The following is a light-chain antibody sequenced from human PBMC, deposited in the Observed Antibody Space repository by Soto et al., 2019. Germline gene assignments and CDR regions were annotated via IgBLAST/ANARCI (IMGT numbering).Light chain of an antibody. V-gene: IGLV2-14*02. CDR3: SSYTTASSLVI. CDR2: EVT. J-gene: IGLJ2*01. Sequence: QSVLTQPASVSGSPGQSITVSCTGTSSDVGSYDLVSWYQQHPGQAPKVIIYEVTNRPSGVSNRFSGSKSGNTASLTISGLQAEDEADYYCSSYTTASSLVIFGGGTKLTVL. CDR1: SSDVGSYDL.